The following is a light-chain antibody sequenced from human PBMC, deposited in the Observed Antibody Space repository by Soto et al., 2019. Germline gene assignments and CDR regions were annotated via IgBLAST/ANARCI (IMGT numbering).Light chain of an antibody. CDR2: DVS. Sequence: QSALTLPASVSGSPGQSITISCTGTSSDVGGYNYVSWYQQHPGKAPKLMIYDVSNRPSGVSNRFSGSKSGNTASLTISGLQAEDEADYYCSSYTSSSTLDVVFGGGTKLTVL. CDR3: SSYTSSSTLDVV. CDR1: SSDVGGYNY. J-gene: IGLJ2*01. V-gene: IGLV2-14*01.